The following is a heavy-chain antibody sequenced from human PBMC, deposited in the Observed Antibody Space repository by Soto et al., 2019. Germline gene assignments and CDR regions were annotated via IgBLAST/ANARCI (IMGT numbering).Heavy chain of an antibody. CDR1: GFTFSSYA. Sequence: GGSLRLSCAASGFTFSSYAMSWVRQAPGKGLQWVSAISGSGGSTYYADSVKGRFTISRDNSKNTLYLQMNSLRAEDTAVYYCAKDYDFWSGYFDYWGQGTLVTVSS. V-gene: IGHV3-23*01. J-gene: IGHJ4*02. CDR2: ISGSGGST. D-gene: IGHD3-3*01. CDR3: AKDYDFWSGYFDY.